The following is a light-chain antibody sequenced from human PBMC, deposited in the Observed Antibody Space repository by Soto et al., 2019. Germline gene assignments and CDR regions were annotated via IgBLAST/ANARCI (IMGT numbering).Light chain of an antibody. J-gene: IGKJ1*01. Sequence: DLQMPQSPSPLSASVGDRVTITCRASPFISSWLAWYQQKPGKVPKLLIFHASNLESGVPSRFSGSGSGTEFTLTISSLQPDDFATYYCQQYSSYPWTFGQGTKVEI. CDR3: QQYSSYPWT. CDR2: HAS. V-gene: IGKV1-5*01. CDR1: PFISSW.